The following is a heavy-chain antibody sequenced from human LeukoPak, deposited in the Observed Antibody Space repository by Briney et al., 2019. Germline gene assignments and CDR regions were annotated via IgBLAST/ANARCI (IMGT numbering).Heavy chain of an antibody. D-gene: IGHD6-13*01. J-gene: IGHJ4*02. CDR3: ASDGREYSSSWYYFDY. CDR2: ISSSSSYI. Sequence: GGSLRLSCAASGFTFSSYSMNWVRQAPGKGLEWVSSISSSSSYIYYADSVKGRVTISRDNSKNTLYLQMNSRRAEDTAVYYCASDGREYSSSWYYFDYWGQGTLVTVSS. CDR1: GFTFSSYS. V-gene: IGHV3-21*04.